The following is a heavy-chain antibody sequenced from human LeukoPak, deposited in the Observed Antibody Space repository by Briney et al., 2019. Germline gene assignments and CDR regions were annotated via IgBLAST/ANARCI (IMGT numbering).Heavy chain of an antibody. CDR2: IYHSGST. CDR1: GYSISSGYY. J-gene: IGHJ4*02. Sequence: SETLSLTCTVSGYSISSGYYWGWIRPPPGKGLEWIGSIYHSGSTYYNPSLKSRVTISVDTSKNQFSLKLSSVTAADTAVYYCARDVWKYYDFWSGYYTGHYWGQGTLVTVSS. D-gene: IGHD3-3*01. V-gene: IGHV4-38-2*02. CDR3: ARDVWKYYDFWSGYYTGHY.